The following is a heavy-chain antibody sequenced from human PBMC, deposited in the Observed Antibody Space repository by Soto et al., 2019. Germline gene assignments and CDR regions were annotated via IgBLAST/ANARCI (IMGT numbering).Heavy chain of an antibody. Sequence: EVQLVESGGGLVQPGGSLRLSCAASKFSFSGYWMHWVRQAPGKGLMWVSRLNPDGSTTTYADSVKGRFTISRGNAKNTVFLQMNSLRADDTAVYYCAKVASGSYDWFDPWGQGTLVTVSS. CDR1: KFSFSGYW. D-gene: IGHD1-26*01. V-gene: IGHV3-74*01. J-gene: IGHJ5*02. CDR3: AKVASGSYDWFDP. CDR2: LNPDGSTT.